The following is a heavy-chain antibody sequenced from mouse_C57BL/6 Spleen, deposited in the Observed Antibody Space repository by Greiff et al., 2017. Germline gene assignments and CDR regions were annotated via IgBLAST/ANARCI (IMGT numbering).Heavy chain of an antibody. Sequence: EVKLQESGPGLVKPSQSLSLTCSVTGYSITSGYYWNWIRQFPGNKLEWMGYISYDGSNNYNPSLKNRISITRDTSKNQFFLKLNSVTTEDTATYYCARGGDYDGPFDYWGQGTTLTGSS. J-gene: IGHJ2*01. CDR3: ARGGDYDGPFDY. D-gene: IGHD2-4*01. CDR2: ISYDGSN. V-gene: IGHV3-6*01. CDR1: GYSITSGYY.